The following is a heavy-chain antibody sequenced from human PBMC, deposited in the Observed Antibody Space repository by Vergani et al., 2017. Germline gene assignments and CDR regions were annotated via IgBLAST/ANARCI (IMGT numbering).Heavy chain of an antibody. D-gene: IGHD3-16*02. V-gene: IGHV4-30-2*01. CDR2: IFPSGNS. J-gene: IGHJ6*03. CDR3: ARASLRARVGYYYYMDV. Sequence: QLQLQESGSGLVKPSQTLSLTCAVSGDSITNGGFSWNWIRQPPGKGPEWIGYIFPSGNSDYNPSLKNRVSISLDKSKNQFSLWLNSVTAADTAVYFCARASLRARVGYYYYMDVWGKGKTVVVSS. CDR1: GDSITNGGFS.